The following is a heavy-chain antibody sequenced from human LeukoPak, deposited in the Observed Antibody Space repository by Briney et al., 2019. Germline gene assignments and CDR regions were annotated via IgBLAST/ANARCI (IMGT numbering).Heavy chain of an antibody. Sequence: PGGSLRLSCAASGFTFSDSYMTWVRQAPGKGVEWVAYISGSGHDINYSESAKGRFTISRDNAKNSLYLQMSRLRVEDTAAYYCASRGDPPGYPFDYWGQGTLVTVSS. CDR1: GFTFSDSY. D-gene: IGHD2-21*01. J-gene: IGHJ4*02. CDR2: ISGSGHDI. V-gene: IGHV3-11*04. CDR3: ASRGDPPGYPFDY.